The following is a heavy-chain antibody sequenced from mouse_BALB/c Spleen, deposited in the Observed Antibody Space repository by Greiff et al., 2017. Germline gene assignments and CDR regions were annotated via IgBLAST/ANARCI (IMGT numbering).Heavy chain of an antibody. Sequence: EVKLVESGGDLVKPGGSLKLSCAASGFTFSSYGMSWVRQTPDKRLEWVATISSGGSYTYYPDSVKGRFAISRDNAKNTLYLQMSSLKSEDTAMYYCARQEVSDYYFDYWGQGTTLTVSS. D-gene: IGHD2-14*01. CDR2: ISSGGSYT. V-gene: IGHV5-6*01. CDR1: GFTFSSYG. CDR3: ARQEVSDYYFDY. J-gene: IGHJ2*01.